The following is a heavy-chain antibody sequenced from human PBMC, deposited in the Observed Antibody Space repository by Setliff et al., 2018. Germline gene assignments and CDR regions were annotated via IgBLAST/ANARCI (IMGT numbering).Heavy chain of an antibody. J-gene: IGHJ4*02. V-gene: IGHV3-7*01. D-gene: IGHD6-19*01. CDR2: IKQDESEK. CDR1: GFTFSSYS. Sequence: GGSLRLSCIASGFTFSSYSMNWVRQAPGKGLEWVANIKQDESEKHYVGSVKGRFTISRDNARNSVYLQMNSLRAEDAAVYYCATSDWYAAFDHWGQGTLVTVSS. CDR3: ATSDWYAAFDH.